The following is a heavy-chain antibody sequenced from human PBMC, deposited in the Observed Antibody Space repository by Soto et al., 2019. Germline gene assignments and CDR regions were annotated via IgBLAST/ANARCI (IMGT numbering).Heavy chain of an antibody. CDR3: ARDGRAGDFDY. CDR2: IKQDGSEK. J-gene: IGHJ4*02. V-gene: IGHV3-7*03. D-gene: IGHD7-27*01. CDR1: GFTFSASS. Sequence: GGSLRLSCGASGFTFSASSMNWVRQAPGKGLEWVANIKQDGSEKYYVDSVKGRFTISRDNAKNSLYLQMNSLRAEDTAVYYCARDGRAGDFDYWGQGTLVTVSS.